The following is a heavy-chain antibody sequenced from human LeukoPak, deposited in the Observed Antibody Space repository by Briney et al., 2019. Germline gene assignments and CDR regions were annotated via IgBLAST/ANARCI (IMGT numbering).Heavy chain of an antibody. CDR3: AGGWELLHDAFDI. CDR2: IYYSGST. V-gene: IGHV4-39*07. D-gene: IGHD1-26*01. CDR1: GGSISSSSYY. Sequence: SETLSLTCTVSGGSISSSSYYWGWIRQPPGKGLEWIGSIYYSGSTYYNPSLKSRVTISVDTSKNQFSLKLSSVTAADTAVYYCAGGWELLHDAFDIWGQGTMVTVSS. J-gene: IGHJ3*02.